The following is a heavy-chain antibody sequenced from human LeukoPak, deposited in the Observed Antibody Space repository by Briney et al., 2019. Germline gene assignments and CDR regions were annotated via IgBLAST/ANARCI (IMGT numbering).Heavy chain of an antibody. J-gene: IGHJ4*02. V-gene: IGHV3-66*04. D-gene: IGHD3-22*01. Sequence: GGSLRLSCAASGFTFDDYGMSWVRQAPGKGLEWVSVIYSGGSTYYADSVKGRFTISRDNSKNTLYLQMNSLRAEDTAVYYCARHSDTYYYDSSGYLLDYWGQGTLVTVSS. CDR1: GFTFDDYG. CDR3: ARHSDTYYYDSSGYLLDY. CDR2: IYSGGST.